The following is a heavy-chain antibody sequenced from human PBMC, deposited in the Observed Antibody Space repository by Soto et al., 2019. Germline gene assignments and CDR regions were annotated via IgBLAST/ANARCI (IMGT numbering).Heavy chain of an antibody. V-gene: IGHV4-34*12. CDR2: VFYTGFT. CDR3: ATSQKGYNWNYFDH. Sequence: SETLSLTCAVYGGSFSGYYWSWIRQPPGKGLEWFGSVFYTGFTSYNPSLESRVSVSVDTSKSQFSLKLSAVTAADTAVYYCATSQKGYNWNYFDHWGQGALVTVSS. D-gene: IGHD1-20*01. CDR1: GGSFSGYY. J-gene: IGHJ4*02.